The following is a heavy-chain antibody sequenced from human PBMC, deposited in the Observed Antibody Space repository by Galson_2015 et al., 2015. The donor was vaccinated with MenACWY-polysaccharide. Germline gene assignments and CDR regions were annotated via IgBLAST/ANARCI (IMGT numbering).Heavy chain of an antibody. J-gene: IGHJ3*01. CDR1: GFTFSSYW. V-gene: IGHV3-74*01. D-gene: IGHD2-21*02. CDR2: IYTDGSRT. CDR3: ARDPHCGAGCSIHDAFDF. Sequence: SLRLSCAPSGFTFSSYWMHWVRQAPGEGLVWVSRIYTDGSRTSYADSVKGRFTGSRDNAKNTVNLQMNSLRAEDTAVYYFARDPHCGAGCSIHDAFDFWGQGTEVTVSS.